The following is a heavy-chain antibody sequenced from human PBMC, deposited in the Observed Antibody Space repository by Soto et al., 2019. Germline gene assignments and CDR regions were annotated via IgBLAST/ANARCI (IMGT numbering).Heavy chain of an antibody. J-gene: IGHJ4*02. CDR3: AKDPLTVTTYVDD. V-gene: IGHV3-23*01. Sequence: EVPVLESGGGLVQPGGSLRLSCAAPGFTFSNYAMSWVRQAPGKGLEWVSTISGSRDNTDYVDSVKGRFTISRDNSKNTLYLQMNSLRAEDTAVYYCAKDPLTVTTYVDDWGQGTLVTVSS. CDR2: ISGSRDNT. D-gene: IGHD4-17*01. CDR1: GFTFSNYA.